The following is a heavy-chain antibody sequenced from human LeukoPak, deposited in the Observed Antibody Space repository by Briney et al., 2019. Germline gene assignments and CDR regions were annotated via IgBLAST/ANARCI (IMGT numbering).Heavy chain of an antibody. Sequence: GGSLRLSCAASGFTFSSYAMSWVRQAPGKGLEWVSAISGSGGSTYYADSVKGRFTISRDNSKNTLYLQMNSLRAEDTAVYYCAKERVWGLYYYGSGSYYSNWFDPWGQGTLVTVSS. V-gene: IGHV3-23*01. CDR1: GFTFSSYA. D-gene: IGHD3-10*01. J-gene: IGHJ5*02. CDR2: ISGSGGST. CDR3: AKERVWGLYYYGSGSYYSNWFDP.